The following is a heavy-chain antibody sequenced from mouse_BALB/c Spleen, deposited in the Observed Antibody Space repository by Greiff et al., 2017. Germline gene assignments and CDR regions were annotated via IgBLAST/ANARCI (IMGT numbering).Heavy chain of an antibody. CDR2: ISYSGST. J-gene: IGHJ3*01. CDR1: GYSITSDYA. D-gene: IGHD2-1*01. CDR3: ARSGGNYGAWFAY. V-gene: IGHV3-2*02. Sequence: VQLKQSGPGLVKPSQSLSLTCTVTGYSITSDYAWNWIRQFPGNKLEWMGYISYSGSTSYNPSLKSRISITRDTSKNQFFLQLNSVTTEDTATYYCARSGGNYGAWFAYWGQGTLVTVSA.